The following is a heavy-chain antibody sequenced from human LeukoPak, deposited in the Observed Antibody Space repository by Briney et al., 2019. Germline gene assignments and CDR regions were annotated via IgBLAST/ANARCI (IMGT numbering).Heavy chain of an antibody. CDR1: GGYISSYY. D-gene: IGHD6-13*01. Sequence: SETLSLTCTVSGGYISSYYWGWIRQPPGKGLEWIGSIYYSGSTYYNPSLKSRVTISIDTSKNQFSLKLSSVTAADTAVYFCARVAAAGNYYFDYWGQGTLVTVSS. CDR3: ARVAAAGNYYFDY. V-gene: IGHV4-39*07. J-gene: IGHJ4*02. CDR2: IYYSGST.